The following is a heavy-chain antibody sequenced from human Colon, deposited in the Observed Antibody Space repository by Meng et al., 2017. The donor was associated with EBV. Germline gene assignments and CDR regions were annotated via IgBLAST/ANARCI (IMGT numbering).Heavy chain of an antibody. Sequence: HESGPGQGKPPEPWSVTWTVPGGSVSTGCCSCIRQSPRKGLESIGCVYYWISANYHTSLESRATISLDTSNNQIYLNLSDVSAAVRAVYDCARDRRYCTGDVCYGISDCWGQGTLVTVAS. J-gene: IGHJ4*02. CDR2: VYYWISA. V-gene: IGHV4-59*02. CDR3: ARDRRYCTGDVCYGISDC. CDR1: GGSVSTGC. D-gene: IGHD2-8*02.